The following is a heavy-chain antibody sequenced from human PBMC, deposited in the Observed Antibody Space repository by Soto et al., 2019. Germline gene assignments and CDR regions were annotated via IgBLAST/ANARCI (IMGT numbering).Heavy chain of an antibody. CDR2: IYYSGST. D-gene: IGHD3-22*01. CDR3: ARVKKVYYYDSSGWGYWYFDL. J-gene: IGHJ2*01. V-gene: IGHV4-31*03. Sequence: QVQLQESGPGLVKPSQTLSLTCTVSGGSISSGGYYWSWIRQHPGKGLEWIGYIYYSGSTYYNPSLKSRVTISVDTSKNQFSLKLSSVTAADTAVYYCARVKKVYYYDSSGWGYWYFDLWGRGTLVTVSS. CDR1: GGSISSGGYY.